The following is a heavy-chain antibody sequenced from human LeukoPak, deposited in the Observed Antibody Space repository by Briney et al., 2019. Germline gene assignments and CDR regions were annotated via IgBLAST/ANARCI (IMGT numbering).Heavy chain of an antibody. J-gene: IGHJ4*02. V-gene: IGHV4-34*01. CDR2: INHSGST. CDR3: ARVATAMVTNY. Sequence: SETLSLTCAVYGGSFSGYYWSWIRQPPGKGLEWIGEINHSGSTNYNPSLKSRVTISVDTSKNQFSLKLSSVTAADTAMYYCARVATAMVTNYWGQGTLVTVSS. D-gene: IGHD5-18*01. CDR1: GGSFSGYY.